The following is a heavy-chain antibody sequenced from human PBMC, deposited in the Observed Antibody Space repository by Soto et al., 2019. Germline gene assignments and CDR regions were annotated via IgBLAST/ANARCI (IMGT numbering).Heavy chain of an antibody. Sequence: DVQLVESGGGLVQPGGSLRLSCAASGFTFSNSWMHWVRQVSGKGLEWVSRINADGTSTSYADSVKGRFTISRDNAKNTLYLHVNSLRAEDTAVYYCVRVDGGFDPWGQGTLVTVSS. CDR3: VRVDGGFDP. CDR2: INADGTST. V-gene: IGHV3-74*01. J-gene: IGHJ5*02. D-gene: IGHD3-10*01. CDR1: GFTFSNSW.